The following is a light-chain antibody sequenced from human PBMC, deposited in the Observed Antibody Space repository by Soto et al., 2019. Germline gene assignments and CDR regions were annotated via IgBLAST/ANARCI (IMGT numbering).Light chain of an antibody. Sequence: DIQMTQSPSSLSASVGYRGTITCRASQGISNYLAWYKQETGKVPKLLIYAESTLQSGVPSRFSGSGSGTDFTLTISSLQPDDVASYSGQRYGSAPFTFGPGTKVDI. CDR3: QRYGSAPFT. J-gene: IGKJ3*01. CDR1: QGISNY. V-gene: IGKV1-27*01. CDR2: AES.